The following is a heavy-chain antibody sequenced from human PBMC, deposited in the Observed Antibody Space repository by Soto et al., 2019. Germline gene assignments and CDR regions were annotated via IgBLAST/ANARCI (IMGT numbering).Heavy chain of an antibody. CDR2: VSAYNGNT. J-gene: IGHJ3*02. CDR3: ARDYCSSTSCHDAFDI. D-gene: IGHD2-2*01. V-gene: IGHV1-18*01. CDR1: GYTFTSYG. Sequence: ASVKVSCKASGYTFTSYGISWVQQAPGQGLEWMGWVSAYNGNTNYAQKLQGRVTMTTDTSTSTAYMELRSLRSDDTAVYYCARDYCSSTSCHDAFDIWGQGTMVTVSS.